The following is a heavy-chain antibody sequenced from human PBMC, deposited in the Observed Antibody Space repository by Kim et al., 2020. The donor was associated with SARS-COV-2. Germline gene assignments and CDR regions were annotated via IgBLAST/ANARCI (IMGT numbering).Heavy chain of an antibody. CDR3: SRHASSGWPSAFRWFDP. CDR1: GGSISDYY. Sequence: SETLSLTCSVSGGSISDYYWSWIRQPPGKGLQWIGFIYYTGLTNYNPSLNSRVTISLDTSKNQFSLKITSVTAADTAVYYCSRHASSGWPSAFRWFDPWGQGTQVTVSS. D-gene: IGHD6-25*01. J-gene: IGHJ5*02. CDR2: IYYTGLT. V-gene: IGHV4-59*08.